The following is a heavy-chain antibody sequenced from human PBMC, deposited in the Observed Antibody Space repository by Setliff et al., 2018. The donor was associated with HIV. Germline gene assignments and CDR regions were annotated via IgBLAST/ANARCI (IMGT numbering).Heavy chain of an antibody. CDR2: INHSGST. CDR1: GGSLNDYY. J-gene: IGHJ1*01. D-gene: IGHD6-13*01. Sequence: PSETLSLTCAVYGGSLNDYYWSWIRQPPGKGLEWIGEINHSGSTNYNPSLKSRVTISVDTSKNQFSLRLTSVTAADTAIYYCARVPTSSWYVTTQRTKEYFYHWGQGTLVTVSS. CDR3: ARVPTSSWYVTTQRTKEYFYH. V-gene: IGHV4-34*01.